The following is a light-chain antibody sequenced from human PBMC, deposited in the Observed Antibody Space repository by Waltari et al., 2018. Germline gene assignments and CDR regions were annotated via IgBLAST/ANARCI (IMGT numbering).Light chain of an antibody. Sequence: DIQMTQSPSSLSTSVGDRVTITCRASQGIKDYLAWYQQKPGKVLELLIYAASTLQSGVPSRFSGSGSGTDFTLTISSLQPEDVATYYCQKYNSAPRTFGQGTKVEIK. V-gene: IGKV1-27*01. J-gene: IGKJ1*01. CDR1: QGIKDY. CDR3: QKYNSAPRT. CDR2: AAS.